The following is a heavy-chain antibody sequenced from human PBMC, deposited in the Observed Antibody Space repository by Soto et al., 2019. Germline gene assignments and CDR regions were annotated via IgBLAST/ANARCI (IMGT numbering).Heavy chain of an antibody. CDR3: ARVSSYYDFWSGYLTYYFDY. V-gene: IGHV4-59*01. J-gene: IGHJ4*02. CDR1: GGSISSYY. D-gene: IGHD3-3*01. CDR2: IYYSGST. Sequence: SETLSLTCTLSGGSISSYYWSWIRQPPGKGLEWIGYIYYSGSTNYNPSLKSRVTISVDTSKNQFSLKLSSVTAADTAVYYCARVSSYYDFWSGYLTYYFDYWGQGTLVTVSS.